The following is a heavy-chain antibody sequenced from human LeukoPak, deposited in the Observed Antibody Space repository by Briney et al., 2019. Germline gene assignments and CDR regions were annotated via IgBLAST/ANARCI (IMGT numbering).Heavy chain of an antibody. CDR1: GGSIRSGNNY. J-gene: IGHJ4*02. CDR3: ARQVYYFYSGSPGDFDY. Sequence: SETLSLTCTVSGGSIRSGNNYWGWIRQPPGKGLEWIGSIYYSGSMYYYSPSLSSRVTISVDTSKDRFSLWLRSVTAADTAVYYCARQVYYFYSGSPGDFDYWGQGTLVTVSS. V-gene: IGHV4-39*07. D-gene: IGHD3-10*01. CDR2: IYYSGSMY.